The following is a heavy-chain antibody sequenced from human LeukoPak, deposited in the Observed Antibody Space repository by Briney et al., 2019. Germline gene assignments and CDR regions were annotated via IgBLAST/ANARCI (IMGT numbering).Heavy chain of an antibody. J-gene: IGHJ4*02. CDR3: ATDDCVISGFDY. CDR2: FDPEDGET. D-gene: IGHD2-21*01. CDR1: GYTLIELS. Sequence: ASVKVSCTVSGYTLIELSMHWVRQAPGKGLEWMGGFDPEDGETIYAQKFQGRVTMTEDTSTDTAYMELSSLRSEDTAVYYCATDDCVISGFDYWGQGTLVTVSS. V-gene: IGHV1-24*01.